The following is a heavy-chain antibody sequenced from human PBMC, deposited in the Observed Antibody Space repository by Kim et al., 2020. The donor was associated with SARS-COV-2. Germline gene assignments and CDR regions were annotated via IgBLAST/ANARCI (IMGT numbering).Heavy chain of an antibody. CDR2: ISRSGSAI. D-gene: IGHD1-1*01. CDR3: ARDRTAFDY. Sequence: GGSLRLSCAVSGLTFSTTDMHWVRQAPGKGLEWIAYISRSGSAIVYADSVKGRFTISRDEAKNSIFLQMNSLRDEDTAVYYCARDRTAFDYGGQGTLVTVSS. V-gene: IGHV3-48*02. J-gene: IGHJ4*02. CDR1: GLTFSTTD.